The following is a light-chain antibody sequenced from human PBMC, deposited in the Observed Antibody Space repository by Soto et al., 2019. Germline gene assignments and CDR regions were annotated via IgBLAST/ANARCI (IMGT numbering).Light chain of an antibody. CDR1: SSDVGSYNL. CDR2: EGS. CDR3: CSYAGSSV. J-gene: IGLJ3*02. Sequence: QSALTQPASVSGSPGQSITISCTGTSSDVGSYNLVSWYQQHPGKAPKLMIYEGSKRPSGVSNRFSGSKSGNTASLTISGLQAEDEADYYCCSYAGSSVFGGGTKVIVL. V-gene: IGLV2-23*01.